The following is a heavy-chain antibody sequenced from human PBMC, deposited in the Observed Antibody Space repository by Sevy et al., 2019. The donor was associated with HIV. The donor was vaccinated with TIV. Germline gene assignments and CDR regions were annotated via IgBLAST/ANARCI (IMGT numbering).Heavy chain of an antibody. CDR3: AKNRRWGDSGTYYYDFDY. D-gene: IGHD3-22*01. CDR2: IWYDGSHK. V-gene: IGHV3-33*06. J-gene: IGHJ4*02. CDR1: GFTFSGYG. Sequence: GGSLRLSCAASGFTFSGYGMLWVRQAPGKGLEWVTVIWYDGSHKYYVDSVKGRFTISRDNSKNTLYLQMNSLRAEDTAVYYCAKNRRWGDSGTYYYDFDYWGQGTLVTVSS.